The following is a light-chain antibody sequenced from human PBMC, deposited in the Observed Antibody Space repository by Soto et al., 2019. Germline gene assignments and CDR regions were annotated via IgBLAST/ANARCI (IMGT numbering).Light chain of an antibody. V-gene: IGLV2-11*01. Sequence: QSVLTQPRSVSGSPGQSVTISCTGTSSDVGGYDYVSWYQQHPGKAPKLMIYDVSKRPSGVPDRFSGSKSGNTASLTISGLQAEDEADYYCCSYAGGYTFHVFFGGGTKLTVL. J-gene: IGLJ2*01. CDR3: CSYAGGYTFHVF. CDR2: DVS. CDR1: SSDVGGYDY.